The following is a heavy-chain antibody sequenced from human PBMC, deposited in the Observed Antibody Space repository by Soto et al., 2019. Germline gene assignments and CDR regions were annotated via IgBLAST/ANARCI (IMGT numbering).Heavy chain of an antibody. J-gene: IGHJ4*02. CDR3: ARGFVDNTDLTY. V-gene: IGHV3-33*01. CDR2: IWHDGSDK. Sequence: QVQLVESGGGVVQPGRSLRLSCTASGFIFSSYGMHWVRQAPGKGLEWVAVIWHDGSDKYYADSVKGRFTISRDNSKNTLYLQMNSMRAEDTAVYYCARGFVDNTDLTYWGQGTLVTVSS. D-gene: IGHD3-10*01. CDR1: GFIFSSYG.